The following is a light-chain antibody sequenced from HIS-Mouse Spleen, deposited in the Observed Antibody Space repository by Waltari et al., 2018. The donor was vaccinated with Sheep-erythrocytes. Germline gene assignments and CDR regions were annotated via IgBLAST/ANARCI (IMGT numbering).Light chain of an antibody. Sequence: QSALTQPPSVSGSPGQSVTIPCTGTTSDVGGYYYVSWYQQHPGKAPKLMIYDVSKRPSGVPDRFSGSKSGNTASLTISGLQAEDEADYYCCSYAGSYNHVFATGTKVTVL. CDR1: TSDVGGYYY. CDR3: CSYAGSYNHV. V-gene: IGLV2-11*01. J-gene: IGLJ1*01. CDR2: DVS.